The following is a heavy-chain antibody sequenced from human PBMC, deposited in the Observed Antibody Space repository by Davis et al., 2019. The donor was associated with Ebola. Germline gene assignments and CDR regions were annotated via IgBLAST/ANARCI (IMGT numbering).Heavy chain of an antibody. Sequence: GSLRLSCTVSGGSVSSGSYYWSWIRQPPGKGLEWIGYIYYSGSTNYNPSLKSRVTISVDTSKNQFSLKLSSVTAADTAVYYCARSGGSGSSYPLFDYWGQGTLVTVSS. D-gene: IGHD3-10*01. CDR2: IYYSGST. CDR1: GGSVSSGSYY. V-gene: IGHV4-61*01. J-gene: IGHJ4*02. CDR3: ARSGGSGSSYPLFDY.